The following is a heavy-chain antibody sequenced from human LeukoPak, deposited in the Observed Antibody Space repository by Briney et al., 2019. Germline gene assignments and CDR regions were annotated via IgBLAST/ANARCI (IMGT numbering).Heavy chain of an antibody. V-gene: IGHV1-18*01. J-gene: IGHJ6*02. CDR1: GYTFTTFG. Sequence: ASVKVSCKASGYTFTTFGISWVRQAPGQGLEWMGWINGYNGNSNFAQKLQGRVTMTTDTSTSTAHMELRSLRSDDTAVYYCARDLLTNHYYGMDVWGQGTTVT. CDR2: INGYNGNS. D-gene: IGHD3-16*01. CDR3: ARDLLTNHYYGMDV.